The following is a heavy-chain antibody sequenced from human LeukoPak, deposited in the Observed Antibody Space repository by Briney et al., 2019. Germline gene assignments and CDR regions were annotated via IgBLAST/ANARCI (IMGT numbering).Heavy chain of an antibody. Sequence: PSETLSLTCTVSGASISGSGYYWGWIRQPPGKGLEWIGSIYSSGSTYYNASLQSRVTISIETSKNQIYPRLNSVTAADTAMYYCAKSGGYGLIDYWGQGTLVTVSS. D-gene: IGHD1-26*01. V-gene: IGHV4-39*01. CDR1: GASISGSGYY. J-gene: IGHJ4*02. CDR3: AKSGGYGLIDY. CDR2: IYSSGST.